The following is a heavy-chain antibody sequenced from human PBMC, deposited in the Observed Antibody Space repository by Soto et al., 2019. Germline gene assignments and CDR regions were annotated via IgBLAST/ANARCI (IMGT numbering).Heavy chain of an antibody. CDR2: ISSSSSYI. J-gene: IGHJ6*02. CDR3: ARDKQWLVRGYYYGMDV. D-gene: IGHD6-19*01. V-gene: IGHV3-21*01. Sequence: GGSLRLACAASGFTFSSYSMNWVRQAPGKGLEWVSSISSSSSYIYYADSVKGRFTISRDNAKNSLYLQMNSLRAEDTAVYYCARDKQWLVRGYYYGMDVWGQGTTVTVSS. CDR1: GFTFSSYS.